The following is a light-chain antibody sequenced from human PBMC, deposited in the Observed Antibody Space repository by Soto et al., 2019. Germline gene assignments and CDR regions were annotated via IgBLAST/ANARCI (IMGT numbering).Light chain of an antibody. J-gene: IGKJ4*01. CDR2: DAS. CDR1: QSVSNS. V-gene: IGKV3-11*01. Sequence: EIVLIQSPATLSLSPGEGATLSCRASQSVSNSLAWYQQNPGQAPRLLIYDASKRATGIPARFSGSGSGTDFTLTISSPEPEDFAVYYCQQRSNWPLTFGGGTKVEIK. CDR3: QQRSNWPLT.